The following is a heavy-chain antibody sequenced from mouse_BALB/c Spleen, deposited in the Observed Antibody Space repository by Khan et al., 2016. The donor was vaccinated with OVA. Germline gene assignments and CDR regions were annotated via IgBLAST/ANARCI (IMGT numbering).Heavy chain of an antibody. CDR3: TRGGGGTSFAY. CDR2: ISTYYGHA. J-gene: IGHJ3*01. V-gene: IGHV1S137*01. CDR1: GYTFTDFT. Sequence: QVRLQQSGAELVRPGVSVKISCKGSGYTFTDFTMHWVRQSHAMSLEWIGVISTYYGHATYNQEFKDKATLTVDKSSSTAYMEIARLTSEDSAIYDGTRGGGGTSFAYWGQGTLVTVSA. D-gene: IGHD1-3*01.